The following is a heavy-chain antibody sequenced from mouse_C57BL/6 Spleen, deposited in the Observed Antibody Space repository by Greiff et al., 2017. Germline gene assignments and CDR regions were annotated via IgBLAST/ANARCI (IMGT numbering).Heavy chain of an antibody. CDR1: GYSITSGYD. J-gene: IGHJ1*03. CDR2: ISYSGST. Sequence: EVQLQESGPGMVKPSQSLSLTCTVTGYSITSGYDWHWIRHFPGNKLEWMGYISYSGSTNYNPSLKSRISITHDTSKNHFFLKLNSVTTEDTATYYCARAPSGGSSYDWYFDVWGTGTTVTVSS. D-gene: IGHD1-1*01. V-gene: IGHV3-1*01. CDR3: ARAPSGGSSYDWYFDV.